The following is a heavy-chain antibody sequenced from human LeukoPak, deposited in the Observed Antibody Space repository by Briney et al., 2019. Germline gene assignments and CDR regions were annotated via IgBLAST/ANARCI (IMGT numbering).Heavy chain of an antibody. CDR3: ARDYDSSGYFDY. V-gene: IGHV4-59*01. J-gene: IGHJ4*02. CDR1: GGSISSYY. Sequence: SETLSLTCTVSGGSISSYYWSWIRQPPGKGLEWIGYIYYSGSTNYNPSLKSRVTISVDTSKNQFSLKLSSVTAADTAVYYCARDYDSSGYFDYWGQGTLVTGSS. D-gene: IGHD3-22*01. CDR2: IYYSGST.